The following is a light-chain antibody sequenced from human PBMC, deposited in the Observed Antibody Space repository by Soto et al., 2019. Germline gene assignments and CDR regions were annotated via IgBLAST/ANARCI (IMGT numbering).Light chain of an antibody. CDR3: AAWDDTLSGVE. J-gene: IGLJ3*02. CDR1: GSNVGGNY. V-gene: IGLV1-47*01. Sequence: QSVLTQPPSASGTPGQRVTISCSGSGSNVGGNYVYWYQQLPGTAPKLLIYSNDQRPSGVPDRISGSKSGTSASLAISGLRSVDEADYYCAAWDDTLSGVEFGGGTKLTVL. CDR2: SND.